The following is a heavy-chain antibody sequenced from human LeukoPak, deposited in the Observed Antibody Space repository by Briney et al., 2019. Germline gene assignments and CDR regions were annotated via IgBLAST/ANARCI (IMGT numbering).Heavy chain of an antibody. CDR2: IIPIFGTA. CDR3: VRDFRYGSGSYYPNWFDP. J-gene: IGHJ5*02. Sequence: GASVKVSCKASGGTFSSYAISWVRQAPGQGLEWMGGIIPIFGTANYAQKFQGRVTITTDESTSTAYMELSSLRSEDTAVYYCVRDFRYGSGSYYPNWFDPWGQGTLVTVSS. V-gene: IGHV1-69*05. CDR1: GGTFSSYA. D-gene: IGHD3-10*01.